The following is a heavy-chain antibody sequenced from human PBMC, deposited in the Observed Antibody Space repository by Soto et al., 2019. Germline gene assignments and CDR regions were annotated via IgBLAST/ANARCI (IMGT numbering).Heavy chain of an antibody. D-gene: IGHD5-12*01. Sequence: GGSLRLSCAASGFTFSSYAMNWVRQAPGKGLEWVSGISAGGDTTYYAGSVKGRFTISRDNSKNTLYLEMNSLRAEDTAIYYCAKVFGYSGYYYYGMDVWGQGTTVTVSS. CDR1: GFTFSSYA. J-gene: IGHJ6*02. V-gene: IGHV3-23*01. CDR2: ISAGGDTT. CDR3: AKVFGYSGYYYYGMDV.